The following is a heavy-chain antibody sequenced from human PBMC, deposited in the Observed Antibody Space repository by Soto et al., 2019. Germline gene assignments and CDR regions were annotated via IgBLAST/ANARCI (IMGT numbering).Heavy chain of an antibody. CDR2: IDWDDDK. CDR3: AHSLPYSSSWYGLLDY. D-gene: IGHD6-13*01. Sequence: ASGPTLVNPTQTLTLTCTFSGFSLSTSGMCVSWIRQPPGKALEWLARIDWDDDKYYSTSLKTRLTISKDTSKNQVVLTMTNMDPVDTATYYCAHSLPYSSSWYGLLDYWGQGTLVTVSS. V-gene: IGHV2-70*12. J-gene: IGHJ4*02. CDR1: GFSLSTSGMC.